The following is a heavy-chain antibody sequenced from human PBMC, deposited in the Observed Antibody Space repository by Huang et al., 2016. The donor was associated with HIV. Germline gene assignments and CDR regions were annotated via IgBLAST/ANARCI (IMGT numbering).Heavy chain of an antibody. Sequence: QVQLVQSGAEVKKTGASVKFSCRSFGYPFIRYGITWVRQAPGQGLEWMGWISPSYGYTNYAHQVQGRVTMTTDTSTNTVYMEVRSLRSDDTAVYYCARDLGTTVVPDGMDVWGQGTTVTVSS. CDR1: GYPFIRYG. CDR2: ISPSYGYT. J-gene: IGHJ6*02. CDR3: ARDLGTTVVPDGMDV. D-gene: IGHD4-17*01. V-gene: IGHV1-18*04.